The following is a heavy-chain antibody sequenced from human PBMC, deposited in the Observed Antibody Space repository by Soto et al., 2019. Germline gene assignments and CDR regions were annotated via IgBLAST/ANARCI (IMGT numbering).Heavy chain of an antibody. J-gene: IGHJ1*01. V-gene: IGHV1-3*01. CDR1: GYTFTSYD. CDR3: ARSNQYHSPQFQY. Sequence: SVKVSCKASGYTFTSYDMHWVRQAPGQRLEWMGWINAGNGNTKYSQKFQGRVTITRDTSASTAYMKLSSLRSEDTAVYYCARSNQYHSPQFQYWGQRTRVIGPS. CDR2: INAGNGNT. D-gene: IGHD2-8*01.